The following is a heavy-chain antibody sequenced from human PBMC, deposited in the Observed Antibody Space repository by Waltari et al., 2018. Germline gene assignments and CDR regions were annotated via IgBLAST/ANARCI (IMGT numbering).Heavy chain of an antibody. CDR3: ARDYCDRTNCHGMDV. CDR2: ISYNGRNI. V-gene: IGHV3-30*09. Sequence: QVQLVESGGGVVQPGRSLRLSCAASEFTFRSFAMPWVRQAPGKGPEWVAVISYNGRNIYYVDSVKGRFAITRDNSKKMLYLQTNSLRAEDTAVYYCARDYCDRTNCHGMDVWGQGTTVTVSS. J-gene: IGHJ6*02. D-gene: IGHD3-22*01. CDR1: EFTFRSFA.